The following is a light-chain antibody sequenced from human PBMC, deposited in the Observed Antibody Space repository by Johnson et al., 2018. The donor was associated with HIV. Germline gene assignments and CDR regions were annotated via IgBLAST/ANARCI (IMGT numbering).Light chain of an antibody. CDR1: SSNVGSNS. CDR3: GTWDSSLNTEV. Sequence: QSVLTQPPSVSAAPGQKVTISCYGSSSNVGSNSVSWYRHFPETAPKVLIYDNDKRPSGIPDRFSGSKSGTSATLDITGLQTGDEADYYCGTWDSSLNTEVFGTGTKVTVL. J-gene: IGLJ1*01. V-gene: IGLV1-51*01. CDR2: DND.